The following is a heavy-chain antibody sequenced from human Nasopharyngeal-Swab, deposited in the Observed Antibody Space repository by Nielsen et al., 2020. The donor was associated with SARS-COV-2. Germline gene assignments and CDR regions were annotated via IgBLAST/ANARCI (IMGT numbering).Heavy chain of an antibody. CDR2: IYHSGST. D-gene: IGHD4-17*01. V-gene: IGHV4-39*07. Sequence: WIRQPPGKGLEWIGSIYHSGSTNYNPSLKSRVTISVDKSKNQFSLKLSSVTAADTAVYYCARGSSDYVPYFDYWGQGTLVTVSS. J-gene: IGHJ4*02. CDR3: ARGSSDYVPYFDY.